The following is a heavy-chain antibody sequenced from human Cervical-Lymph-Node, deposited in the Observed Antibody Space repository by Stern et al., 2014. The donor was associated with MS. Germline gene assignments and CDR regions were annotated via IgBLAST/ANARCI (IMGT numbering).Heavy chain of an antibody. CDR1: GGTFNNFA. J-gene: IGHJ2*01. CDR3: VRGLCCYDYCYFDL. CDR2: IMPMLDST. D-gene: IGHD5-12*01. Sequence: VQLVESGAEVRKPGSSVNVSCKASGGTFNNFAVRWVRQAPGQGYEWLGGIMPMLDSTNYAQKFRHRVTVTAYKSTTKVYVELSSLKSYDTAMYYCVRGLCCYDYCYFDLWGRGTLVTVSS. V-gene: IGHV1-69*14.